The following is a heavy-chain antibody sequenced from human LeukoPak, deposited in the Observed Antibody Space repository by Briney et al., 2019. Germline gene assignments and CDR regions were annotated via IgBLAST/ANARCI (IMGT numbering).Heavy chain of an antibody. CDR1: GGSISSSSYY. V-gene: IGHV4-39*01. J-gene: IGHJ5*02. Sequence: SETLSLTCTVSGGSISSSSYYWDWIRQPPGKGLEWIGNIYYSGSTYYNPSLKGRVTISVDTSKNQFSLKLSSVTAADTAVYYCARHSTVVGMGWFDPWGQGTLVTVSS. CDR2: IYYSGST. CDR3: ARHSTVVGMGWFDP. D-gene: IGHD2-21*01.